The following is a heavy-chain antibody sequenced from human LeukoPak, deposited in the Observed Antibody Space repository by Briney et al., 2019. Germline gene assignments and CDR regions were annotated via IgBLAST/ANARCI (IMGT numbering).Heavy chain of an antibody. D-gene: IGHD3-3*01. Sequence: TGGSLRLSCAASGFTFSSYSMNWVRQAPGKALERVSSIRTSSSYIYYADSLKGRFTISRDNAKNSLYPQMNSLRAEDTGIYYCARDDYDFWSGHYWFDPWGQGTLVTVSS. CDR3: ARDDYDFWSGHYWFDP. CDR1: GFTFSSYS. V-gene: IGHV3-21*01. J-gene: IGHJ5*02. CDR2: IRTSSSYI.